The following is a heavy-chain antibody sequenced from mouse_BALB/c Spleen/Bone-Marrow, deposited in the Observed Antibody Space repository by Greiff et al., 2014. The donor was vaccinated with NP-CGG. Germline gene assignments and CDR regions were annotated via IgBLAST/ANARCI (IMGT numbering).Heavy chain of an antibody. CDR3: ANYYYGYYFDS. D-gene: IGHD1-1*01. CDR2: IDPANGNT. J-gene: IGHJ2*01. V-gene: IGHV14-3*02. Sequence: EVQPQQSGAELVKPGASVKLSCTASGFNIKDTYMHWVKQRPEQGLEWIGRIDPANGNTKYDPKFQGKATITADTSSNTAYLQLSSLTSEDTAVYYCANYYYGYYFDSWGQGTTLTVSS. CDR1: GFNIKDTY.